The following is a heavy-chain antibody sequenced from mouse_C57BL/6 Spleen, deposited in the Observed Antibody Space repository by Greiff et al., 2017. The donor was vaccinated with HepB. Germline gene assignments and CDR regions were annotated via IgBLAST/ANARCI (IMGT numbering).Heavy chain of an antibody. CDR3: ARDPEDYDAAY. CDR1: GFTFSSYA. V-gene: IGHV5-4*01. J-gene: IGHJ3*01. D-gene: IGHD2-4*01. Sequence: EVKLMESGGGLVKPGGSLKLSCAASGFTFSSYAMSWVRQTPEKRLEWVATISDGGSYTYYPDNVKGRFTISRDNAKNNLYLQMSHLKSEDTAMYYCARDPEDYDAAYWGQGTLVTVSA. CDR2: ISDGGSYT.